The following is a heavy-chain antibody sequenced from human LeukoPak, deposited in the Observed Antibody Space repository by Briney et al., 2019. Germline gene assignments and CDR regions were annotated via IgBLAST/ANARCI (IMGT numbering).Heavy chain of an antibody. CDR3: ARGRLYITMVRGVIITSPFDY. J-gene: IGHJ4*02. CDR2: INHSGST. D-gene: IGHD3-10*01. V-gene: IGHV4-34*01. Sequence: KPSETLSLTCAVYGGSFSGYYWSWIRRPPGKGLEWIGEINHSGSTNYNPSLKSRVTISVDTSKNQFSLKLSSVTAADTAVYYCARGRLYITMVRGVIITSPFDYWGQGTLVTVSS. CDR1: GGSFSGYY.